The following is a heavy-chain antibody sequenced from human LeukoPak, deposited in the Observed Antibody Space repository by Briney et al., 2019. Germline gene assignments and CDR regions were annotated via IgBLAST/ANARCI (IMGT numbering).Heavy chain of an antibody. CDR1: GGSISSYY. CDR2: IYTSGRI. CDR3: ARQIAVGDKAGFDY. V-gene: IGHV4-4*07. J-gene: IGHJ4*02. Sequence: SETLSLTCTVSGGSISSYYWSWIRQPAGKGLEWIGRIYTSGRINYNPSLKSRVTMSVATSKNQFSLKLSSVTAADTAVYYCARQIAVGDKAGFDYWGQGTLVTVSS. D-gene: IGHD6-19*01.